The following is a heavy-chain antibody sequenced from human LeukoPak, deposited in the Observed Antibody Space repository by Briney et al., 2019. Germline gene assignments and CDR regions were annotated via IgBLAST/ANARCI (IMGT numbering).Heavy chain of an antibody. J-gene: IGHJ4*02. CDR1: GFTFSSYA. Sequence: GGSLRLSCAASGFTFSSYAMHWVRQAPGKGLEWVAVISYDGSNKYYADSVKGRFTISRDNSKNTLYLQMNSLRAEDTAVYYCARAWIELWSHDYWGQGTLVTASS. CDR3: ARAWIELWSHDY. V-gene: IGHV3-30-3*01. D-gene: IGHD5-18*01. CDR2: ISYDGSNK.